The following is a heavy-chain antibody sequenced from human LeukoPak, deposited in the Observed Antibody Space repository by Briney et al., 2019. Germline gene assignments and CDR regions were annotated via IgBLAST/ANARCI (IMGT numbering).Heavy chain of an antibody. Sequence: PSETLSLTCAVYGGSFSGYYWSWIRQPPGKGLEWIGEINHSGSTNYNPSLKSRVTMSVAASEKQFSLRLSSVTAADTAVYYCARGSSHFDYWGQGILVTVSS. J-gene: IGHJ4*02. CDR2: INHSGST. CDR3: ARGSSHFDY. D-gene: IGHD6-19*01. V-gene: IGHV4-34*01. CDR1: GGSFSGYY.